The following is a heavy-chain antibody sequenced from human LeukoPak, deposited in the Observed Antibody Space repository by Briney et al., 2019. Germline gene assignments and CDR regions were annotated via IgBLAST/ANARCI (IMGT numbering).Heavy chain of an antibody. D-gene: IGHD3-10*01. J-gene: IGHJ4*02. CDR1: GYTFTSYY. CDR2: INPSGGST. V-gene: IGHV1-46*01. CDR3: ARDSGMVRGTVDY. Sequence: ASVKVSFKSSGYTFTSYYMYWVRQAPGQGLEWMGIINPSGGSTSYAQKFQGRVTMTRDTSTSTVYMELSSLRSEDTAVYYCARDSGMVRGTVDYWGQGTLVTVSS.